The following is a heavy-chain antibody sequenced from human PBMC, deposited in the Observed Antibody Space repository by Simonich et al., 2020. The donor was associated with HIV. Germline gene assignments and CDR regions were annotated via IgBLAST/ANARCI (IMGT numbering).Heavy chain of an antibody. CDR2: IKSKTKGGTT. Sequence: EVQLVESGGVLVKPGGSLRVSCAASGFTFSNAWITWVRQAPGKGLEWVGRIKSKTKGGTTDYAAPVKGRFTISRDDSKNTLYLQMNSLKTEDTAVYYCTTPNYYDSSGYYGYFDYWGQGTLVTVSS. J-gene: IGHJ4*02. D-gene: IGHD3-22*01. CDR3: TTPNYYDSSGYYGYFDY. CDR1: GFTFSNAW. V-gene: IGHV3-15*01.